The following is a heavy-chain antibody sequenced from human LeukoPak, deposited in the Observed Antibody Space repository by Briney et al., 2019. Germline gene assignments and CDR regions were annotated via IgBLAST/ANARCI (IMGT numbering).Heavy chain of an antibody. D-gene: IGHD3-22*01. J-gene: IGHJ4*02. CDR1: GFTFSSYG. CDR3: AREGTYYYDSSGYPDY. V-gene: IGHV3-33*01. CDR2: IWYDRSNK. Sequence: PGGSLRLSCAASGFTFSSYGMHWVRQAPGKGLEWVAVIWYDRSNKYYADSVKGRFTISRDNSKNTLYLQMNSLRAEDTAVYYCAREGTYYYDSSGYPDYWGQGTLVTVSS.